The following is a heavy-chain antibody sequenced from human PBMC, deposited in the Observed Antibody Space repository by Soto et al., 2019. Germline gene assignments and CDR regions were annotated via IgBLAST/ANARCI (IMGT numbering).Heavy chain of an antibody. Sequence: VGSLRLSCAASGFTFSTYSMNWVRQAPGKGLEWISYISYSSNVIYYADSVKGRFAISRDNAKNSLYLHMNGLRDEDTAVYYCARDNGIEGSFDPWGQGTLVTVSS. J-gene: IGHJ5*02. CDR2: ISYSSNVI. CDR3: ARDNGIEGSFDP. V-gene: IGHV3-48*02. CDR1: GFTFSTYS.